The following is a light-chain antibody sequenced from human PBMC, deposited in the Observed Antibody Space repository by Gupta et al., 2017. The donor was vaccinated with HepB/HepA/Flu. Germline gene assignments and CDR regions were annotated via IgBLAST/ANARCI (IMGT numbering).Light chain of an antibody. J-gene: IGLJ2*01. CDR2: GNS. V-gene: IGLV1-40*01. Sequence: QSALTQPPSVSGAPGQRVTISCTGSSANIGAGYYVHLYQKFPGKVPKLLNYGNSNRPSGVPDRFSASKSGTSASLAITGLQSEDESDYYCQSYDSSLSGVVFGGGTKLTVL. CDR3: QSYDSSLSGVV. CDR1: SANIGAGYY.